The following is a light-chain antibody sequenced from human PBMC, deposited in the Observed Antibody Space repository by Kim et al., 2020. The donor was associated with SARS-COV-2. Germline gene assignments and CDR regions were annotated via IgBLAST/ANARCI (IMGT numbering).Light chain of an antibody. CDR1: NSDIGGYNL. CDR3: SSYTSSKTWV. J-gene: IGLJ3*02. V-gene: IGLV2-14*03. Sequence: GQSITIPDTGTNSDIGGYNLVSWYQQHPGKAPQLMIYDVTKRPSGVSNGFSGYKSGNTASLTISGLQAEDEADYYCSSYTSSKTWVFGGWTQLTVL. CDR2: DVT.